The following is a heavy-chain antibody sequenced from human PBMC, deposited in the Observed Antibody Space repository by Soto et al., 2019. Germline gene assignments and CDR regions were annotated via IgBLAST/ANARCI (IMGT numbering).Heavy chain of an antibody. D-gene: IGHD1-20*01. J-gene: IGHJ4*02. CDR1: GYIFASYY. V-gene: IGHV5-51*01. CDR2: IYPGDSDT. CDR3: ARPYLTKGISAPASPLDY. Sequence: PGESLKISCKGSGYIFASYYIGWVRQMPGKGLEWMGIIYPGDSDTRYSPSFQGQVTISADKSISTAYLQWSSLKASDTAMYYCARPYLTKGISAPASPLDYWGLATLVTVSS.